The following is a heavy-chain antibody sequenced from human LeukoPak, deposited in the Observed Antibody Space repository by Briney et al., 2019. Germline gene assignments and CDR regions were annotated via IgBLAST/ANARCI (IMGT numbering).Heavy chain of an antibody. D-gene: IGHD5-18*01. J-gene: IGHJ6*03. CDR2: IYYSGST. CDR3: ARTTEGGYTYDYFYYYYMDV. V-gene: IGHV4-30-4*07. CDR1: GGSISSGGYS. Sequence: SETLSLTCAVSGGSISSGGYSWSWIRQPPGKGLEWIGYIYYSGSTYYNPSLKSRLTISVDTSKNQFSLKLSSVTAADTAVYYCARTTEGGYTYDYFYYYYMDVWGKGTTVTISS.